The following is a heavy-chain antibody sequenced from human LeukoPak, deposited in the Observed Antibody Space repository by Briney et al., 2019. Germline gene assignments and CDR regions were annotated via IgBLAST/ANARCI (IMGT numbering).Heavy chain of an antibody. J-gene: IGHJ5*02. CDR3: ARGVPAAISWFDP. D-gene: IGHD2-2*02. CDR2: ISYDGSNK. V-gene: IGHV3-30*03. Sequence: GGSLRLSCAASGFTFSSYGMHWVRQAPGKGLEWVAVISYDGSNKYYADSVKGRFTISRDNSKNTLYLQMNSLRAEDTAVYYCARGVPAAISWFDPWGQGTLVTVSS. CDR1: GFTFSSYG.